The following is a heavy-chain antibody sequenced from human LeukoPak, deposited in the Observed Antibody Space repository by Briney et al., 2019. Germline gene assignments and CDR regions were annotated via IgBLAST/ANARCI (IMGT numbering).Heavy chain of an antibody. CDR1: GGSISSSSYY. V-gene: IGHV4-39*01. J-gene: IGHJ4*02. CDR2: IYYSGST. CDR3: GRLGRYCTKGLCNGGDFDY. Sequence: SETLSLTCTVSGGSISSSSYYWGWIRQPPGKGLEWIGIIYYSGSTYYNSSLRSRVTISVDTSKNQFSLKLSSVTAADTAVYYCGRLGRYCTKGLCNGGDFDYWGKEPLVTVSS. D-gene: IGHD2-8*01.